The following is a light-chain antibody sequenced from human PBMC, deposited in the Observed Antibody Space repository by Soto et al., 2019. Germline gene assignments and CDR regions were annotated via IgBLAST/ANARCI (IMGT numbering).Light chain of an antibody. CDR1: QNIISN. CDR2: FAS. J-gene: IGKJ5*01. V-gene: IGKV3-15*01. CDR3: QQYNEWPPT. Sequence: EILMTHSPGTLAVSPGEIATLACRASQNIISNLAWYQQNPGQAPRLLIFFASTRVTGIPARFSGSGFGTDLTLTITRLEPEDFAVYFCQQYNEWPPTFGQGTRLEIK.